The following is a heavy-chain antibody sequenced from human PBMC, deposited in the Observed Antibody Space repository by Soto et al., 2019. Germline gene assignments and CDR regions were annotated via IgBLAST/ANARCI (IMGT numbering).Heavy chain of an antibody. J-gene: IGHJ6*02. V-gene: IGHV6-1*01. CDR1: GDSVSSNSAA. Sequence: PSQTLSLTCAISGDSVSSNSAAWNWIRQSPSRGLEWLGRTYYRSKWYNDYAVSVKSRITINPDTSKNQFSLQLNSVTPEDTAVYYCXTNKQLGTSHYYYGMDAWGQGTTVTVSS. CDR2: TYYRSKWYN. D-gene: IGHD6-13*01. CDR3: XTNKQLGTSHYYYGMDA.